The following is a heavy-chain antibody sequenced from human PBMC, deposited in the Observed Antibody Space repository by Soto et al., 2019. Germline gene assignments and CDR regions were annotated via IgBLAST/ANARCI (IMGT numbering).Heavy chain of an antibody. CDR1: GFTFSSYA. CDR2: ISGSGGST. J-gene: IGHJ4*02. V-gene: IGHV3-23*01. D-gene: IGHD5-18*01. CDR3: AEEGAGIQLWLSSYFDY. Sequence: GGSLRLSCAASGFTFSSYAMSWVRQAPGKGLEWVSAISGSGGSTYYADSVKGRFTISRDNSKNTLYLQMNSLRAEDTAVYYCAEEGAGIQLWLSSYFDYWGQGTLVTVSS.